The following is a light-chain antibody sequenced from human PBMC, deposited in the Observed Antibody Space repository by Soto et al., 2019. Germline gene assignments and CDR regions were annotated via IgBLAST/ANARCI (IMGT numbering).Light chain of an antibody. CDR3: QQYGSSPVT. Sequence: IVLTQSPGTLSLSPGERATLSCRASQSVSSSYLAWYQQKPGQAPRLLIYGASSRATGISDRFSGSGSGTDFTLTINRLEPEDFAVYYCQQYGSSPVTFGQGTKVAIK. J-gene: IGKJ1*01. CDR2: GAS. V-gene: IGKV3-20*01. CDR1: QSVSSSY.